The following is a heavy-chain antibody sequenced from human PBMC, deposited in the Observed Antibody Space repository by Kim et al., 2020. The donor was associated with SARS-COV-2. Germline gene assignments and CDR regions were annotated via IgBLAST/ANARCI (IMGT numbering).Heavy chain of an antibody. J-gene: IGHJ6*02. V-gene: IGHV3-33*06. CDR2: IWYDGSNK. CDR1: GFTFSSYG. D-gene: IGHD2-21*01. CDR3: AKDLGGDLLWYYYGMDV. Sequence: GGSLRLSCAASGFTFSSYGMHWVRQAPGKGLEWVAVIWYDGSNKYYADSVKGRFTISRDNSKNTLYLQMNSLRAEDTAVYYCAKDLGGDLLWYYYGMDVWGQGTTVTVSS.